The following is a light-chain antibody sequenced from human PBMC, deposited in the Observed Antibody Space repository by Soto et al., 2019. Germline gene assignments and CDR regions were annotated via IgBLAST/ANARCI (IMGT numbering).Light chain of an antibody. CDR1: SRDVGTFNL. J-gene: IGLJ2*01. CDR3: CSYSGQNTLI. CDR2: EGT. Sequence: QSALTQPASVSASPTQAITISCTGTSRDVGTFNLVSWYQHRPGEAPILIIYEGTKRPSGISNRFSGSKSGNTASLTISGLQPEYEGDYYCCSYSGQNTLIFGGGTKLTVL. V-gene: IGLV2-23*01.